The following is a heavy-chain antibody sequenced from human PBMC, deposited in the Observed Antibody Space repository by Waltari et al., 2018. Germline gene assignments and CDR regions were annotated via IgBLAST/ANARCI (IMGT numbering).Heavy chain of an antibody. D-gene: IGHD1-26*01. Sequence: EVQLVDSGGGLVQPGGSLRLSCTASGFTFTYYWMSWVRQAPGKGPEWLANIKQDGSAKYYVDSLKGRFTISRDNAKNSLYLQMNSLTAEDTAFYYCASVLGDTYGHFNYWGQGSLVTVSP. CDR1: GFTFTYYW. V-gene: IGHV3-7*01. CDR3: ASVLGDTYGHFNY. J-gene: IGHJ4*02. CDR2: IKQDGSAK.